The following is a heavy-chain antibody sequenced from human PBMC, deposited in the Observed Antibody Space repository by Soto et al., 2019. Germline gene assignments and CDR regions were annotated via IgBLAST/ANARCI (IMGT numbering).Heavy chain of an antibody. CDR3: AREWSAAGHFYGMDV. Sequence: ASVKVSCKASGYTFTSYAMHWVRQAPGQRLEWMGWSNTNSDGTRSAQKFRGRLTLTRDKSMRAVYMKLSNLRPDDSAVYYCAREWSAAGHFYGMDVWGQGTTVTVSS. J-gene: IGHJ6*02. D-gene: IGHD6-13*01. CDR2: SNTNSDGT. CDR1: GYTFTSYA. V-gene: IGHV1-3*04.